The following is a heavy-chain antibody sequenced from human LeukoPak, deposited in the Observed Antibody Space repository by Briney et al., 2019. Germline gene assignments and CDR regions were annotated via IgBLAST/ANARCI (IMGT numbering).Heavy chain of an antibody. CDR2: ISYDGSNK. J-gene: IGHJ3*02. Sequence: PGGSLRLSCAASGFTFSSYGMHWVREAPGERLEWVAVISYDGSNKYYADSVKGRFTISRDNSKNTHYLQMNSLRGEDTALYYGAKERGEYERSGYGAFDMWGEGTMLSVSS. V-gene: IGHV3-30*18. D-gene: IGHD3-22*01. CDR1: GFTFSSYG. CDR3: AKERGEYERSGYGAFDM.